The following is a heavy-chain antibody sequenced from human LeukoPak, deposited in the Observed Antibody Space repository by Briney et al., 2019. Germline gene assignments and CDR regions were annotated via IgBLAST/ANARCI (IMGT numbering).Heavy chain of an antibody. CDR2: ISGSGGST. D-gene: IGHD3-10*01. CDR1: GFTFSSYG. V-gene: IGHV3-23*01. Sequence: TGGSLRLSCAASGFTFSSYGMSWVRQAPGKGLEWVSAISGSGGSTYYADSVKGRFTISRDNSKNTLYLQMNSLRAEDTAVYYCGGSGSYYQTYYYYYYMDVWGKGTTVTISS. J-gene: IGHJ6*03. CDR3: GGSGSYYQTYYYYYYMDV.